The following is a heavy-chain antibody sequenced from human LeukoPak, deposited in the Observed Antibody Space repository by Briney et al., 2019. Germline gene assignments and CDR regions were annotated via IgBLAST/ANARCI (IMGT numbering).Heavy chain of an antibody. Sequence: GGSLRLSCAASGFTFSSYAMSWVRQAPGKGLEWVSTISASGGSTYYADSVKGRFTISRDNSKNTLYLQMNSLRAEDTAVYYCAKDRLVVADEFDYWGQGTLVTVSS. J-gene: IGHJ4*02. CDR3: AKDRLVVADEFDY. CDR2: ISASGGST. D-gene: IGHD6-19*01. CDR1: GFTFSSYA. V-gene: IGHV3-23*01.